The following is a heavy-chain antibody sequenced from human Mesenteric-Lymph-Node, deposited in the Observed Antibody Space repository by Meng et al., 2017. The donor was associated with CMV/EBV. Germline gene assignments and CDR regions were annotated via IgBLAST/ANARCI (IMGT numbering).Heavy chain of an antibody. J-gene: IGHJ4*02. CDR2: VDHSGRGT. CDR1: GFTFTSYA. CDR3: GTAFEY. Sequence: GESLKISCAASGFTFTSYAMHWVRQAPGKGLVWVARVDHSGRGTSYADSVKGRFTISRDKGRNTVVLQMNSLRDEDTAVYYCGTAFEYWGQGTLVTVSS. V-gene: IGHV3-74*01.